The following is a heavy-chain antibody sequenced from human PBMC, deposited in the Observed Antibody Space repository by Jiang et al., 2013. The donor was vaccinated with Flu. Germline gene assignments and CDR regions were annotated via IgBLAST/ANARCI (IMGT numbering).Heavy chain of an antibody. V-gene: IGHV4-4*02. CDR1: GDSMSSNNW. Sequence: GLVKPSGTLSLTCTVSGDSMSSNNWWTWVRQSPGKGLEWIGEIYPTGKTNYNPSLQSRVIISVDISKNQFSLTVNSVTAADTAVYYCARDNTSGNHYDLWGQGTLVIVSS. CDR3: ARDNTSGNHYDL. D-gene: IGHD1-1*01. CDR2: IYPTGKT. J-gene: IGHJ4*02.